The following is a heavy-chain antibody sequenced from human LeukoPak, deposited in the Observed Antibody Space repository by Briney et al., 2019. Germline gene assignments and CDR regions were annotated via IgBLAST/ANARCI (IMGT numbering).Heavy chain of an antibody. V-gene: IGHV4-34*01. CDR3: ARLAKVFGVVITYYYGMDV. Sequence: PSETLSLTCAVYGGSFSGYYWSWIRQPPGKGLEWIGEINHSGSTNYNPSLKSRVTISVDTSKNQFSLKLSSVTAADTAVYYCARLAKVFGVVITYYYGMDVWGQGTTVTVSS. CDR2: INHSGST. CDR1: GGSFSGYY. D-gene: IGHD3-3*01. J-gene: IGHJ6*02.